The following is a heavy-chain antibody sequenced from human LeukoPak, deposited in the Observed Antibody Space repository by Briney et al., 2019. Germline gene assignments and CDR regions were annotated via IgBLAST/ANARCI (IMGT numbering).Heavy chain of an antibody. D-gene: IGHD4-23*01. CDR2: IYTSGST. J-gene: IGHJ5*02. CDR1: GGSISSGSYY. CDR3: AREGHTLTTVGA. Sequence: SQTLSLTCTVSGGSISSGSYYWSWIRQPAGKGLEWIGRIYTSGSTNYNPSLKSRVTISVDTSKNQFSLKLSSVTAADTAVHYCAREGHTLTTVGAWGQGTLVTVSS. V-gene: IGHV4-61*02.